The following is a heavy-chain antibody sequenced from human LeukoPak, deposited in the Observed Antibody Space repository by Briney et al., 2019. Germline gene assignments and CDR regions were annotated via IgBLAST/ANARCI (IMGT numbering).Heavy chain of an antibody. CDR2: IRYDGSNK. Sequence: PGGSLRLSCAASGFTFSSYGMHWVRQAPGKGLEWVAFIRYDGSNKYYSDSEKGRFTISRDNSKNTLYLQMNSLRDEDTAVYYCAKDIVVVPAAPGYWGQGTLVTVSS. D-gene: IGHD2-2*01. J-gene: IGHJ4*02. CDR1: GFTFSSYG. V-gene: IGHV3-30*02. CDR3: AKDIVVVPAAPGY.